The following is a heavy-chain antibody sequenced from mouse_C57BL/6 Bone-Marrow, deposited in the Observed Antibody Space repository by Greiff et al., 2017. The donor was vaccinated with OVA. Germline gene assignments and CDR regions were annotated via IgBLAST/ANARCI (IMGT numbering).Heavy chain of an antibody. D-gene: IGHD1-1*01. CDR2: INPNNGGT. J-gene: IGHJ3*01. CDR3: ARCPYGSSPWFAY. V-gene: IGHV1-26*01. Sequence: EVQLQQSGPELVKPGASVKISCKASGYTFTDYYMNWVKQSNGKSLEWIGDINPNNGGTSYNQKFKGKATLTVDKSSSTAYMELRSLTSDDSAFYYCARCPYGSSPWFAYWGQGTLVTVSA. CDR1: GYTFTDYY.